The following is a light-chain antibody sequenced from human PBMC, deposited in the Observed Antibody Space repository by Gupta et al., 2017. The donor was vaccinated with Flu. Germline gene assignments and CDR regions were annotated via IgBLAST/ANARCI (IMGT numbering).Light chain of an antibody. CDR1: QGSSRY. CDR3: QQTYPPPRL. CDR2: AAS. J-gene: IGKJ1*01. V-gene: IGKV1-39*01. Sequence: QMTQSTSSLPAAVGASVPIICRAGQGSSRYFNWYQQKPGKAPKPLIYAASTLQTGVPARFSGSGSGTDFTLTISSLQPEDSGTYYCQQTYPPPRLFGQGTRVEI.